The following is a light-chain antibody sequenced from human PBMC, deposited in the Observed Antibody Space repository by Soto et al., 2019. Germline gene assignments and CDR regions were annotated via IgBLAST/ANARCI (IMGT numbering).Light chain of an antibody. CDR2: AVS. Sequence: EIVLTQSPGTLPLSPGDRATLSCRASESVTSSSLAWYQQKLGQAPRLLMYAVSIRATGSPDRFRGSGSVTDFTITISRLEPEDLAVYYCQPYLMSPSTFGHGTTVDIK. J-gene: IGKJ2*01. CDR3: QPYLMSPST. V-gene: IGKV3-20*01. CDR1: ESVTSSS.